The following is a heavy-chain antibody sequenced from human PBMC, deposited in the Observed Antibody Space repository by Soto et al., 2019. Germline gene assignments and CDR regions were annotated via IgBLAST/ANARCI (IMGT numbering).Heavy chain of an antibody. J-gene: IGHJ5*01. CDR2: IWYDGSNK. D-gene: IGHD3-3*01. V-gene: IGHV3-33*01. Sequence: GGSLRLSCAASGFTFSSYGIHWVRQSPGKGLEWVAVIWYDGSNKYYADSVKGRFTISRDNSKNTLYLQMNSLRAEDTAVYYCAAVPDSWSGRWNWFDSWGQGTLVTVSS. CDR1: GFTFSSYG. CDR3: AAVPDSWSGRWNWFDS.